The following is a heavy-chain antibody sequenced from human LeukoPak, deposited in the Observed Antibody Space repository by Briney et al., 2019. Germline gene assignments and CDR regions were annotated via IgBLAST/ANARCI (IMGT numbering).Heavy chain of an antibody. J-gene: IGHJ4*02. CDR2: IYPYNEDT. D-gene: IGHD3-10*01. CDR3: ARVFVTLRITMEWAHDY. CDR1: GYTFTSYG. V-gene: IGHV1-18*01. Sequence: GASVKVSCKTSGYTFTSYGLSWVRQAPGEGLEWMGYIYPYNEDTKYAQKFQGRLTMTTDRSTSTAYLDLRNLRSDDTAVYYCARVFVTLRITMEWAHDYWGQGTLVTVSS.